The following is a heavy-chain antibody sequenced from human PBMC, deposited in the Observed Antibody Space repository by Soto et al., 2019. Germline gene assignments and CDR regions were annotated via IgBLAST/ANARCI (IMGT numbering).Heavy chain of an antibody. Sequence: PGGSLRLSCAASGFTFSSYGMHWVRQAPGKGLEWVAVISYDGSNKYYADSVKGRFTISRDNSKNTLYLQMNSLRAEDTAVYYCAKDWDGYNFNWFDPWGQGTLVTVSS. D-gene: IGHD5-12*01. CDR1: GFTFSSYG. V-gene: IGHV3-30*18. CDR2: ISYDGSNK. J-gene: IGHJ5*02. CDR3: AKDWDGYNFNWFDP.